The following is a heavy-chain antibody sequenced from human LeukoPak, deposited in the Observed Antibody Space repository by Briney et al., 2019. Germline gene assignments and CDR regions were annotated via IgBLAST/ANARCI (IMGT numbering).Heavy chain of an antibody. CDR3: TRVRDTAMARYYYYGMDV. CDR1: GFTFGDYA. CDR2: IRSKAYGGTT. Sequence: GGSPRLSCTASGFTFGDYAMSWFRQAPGKGLEWVGFIRSKAYGGTTEYAASVKGRFTISRDDSKSIAYLQMNSLKTEDTAVYYCTRVRDTAMARYYYYGMDVWGQGTTVTVSS. J-gene: IGHJ6*02. V-gene: IGHV3-49*03. D-gene: IGHD5-18*01.